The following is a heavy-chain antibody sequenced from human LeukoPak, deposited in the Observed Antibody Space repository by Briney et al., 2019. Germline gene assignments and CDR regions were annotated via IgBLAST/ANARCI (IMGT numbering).Heavy chain of an antibody. D-gene: IGHD1-14*01. Sequence: PGGSLRLSCAASGFTFSDHYMTWIRQAPGKGLEWISFISGSGDTMFYADSVKGRFAISRDNAKNSVFPQMSSLRAEDTAMYYCAREGLTTSSWGQGTLVTVSS. CDR3: AREGLTTSS. CDR1: GFTFSDHY. V-gene: IGHV3-11*04. J-gene: IGHJ4*02. CDR2: ISGSGDTM.